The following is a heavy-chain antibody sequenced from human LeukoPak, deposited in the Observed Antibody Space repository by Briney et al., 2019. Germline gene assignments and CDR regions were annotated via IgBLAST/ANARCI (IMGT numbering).Heavy chain of an antibody. CDR3: AKVRVVPAATRTGHYFDY. CDR2: ISSSGGST. V-gene: IGHV3-23*01. Sequence: GGSLRLSCAASGFTFSSYEMNWVRQAPGKGLEWVSYISSSGGSTYYADSVKGRFTISRDNSKNTLYLQMNSLRAEDTAVYYCAKVRVVPAATRTGHYFDYWGQGTLVTVSS. D-gene: IGHD2-2*01. J-gene: IGHJ4*02. CDR1: GFTFSSYE.